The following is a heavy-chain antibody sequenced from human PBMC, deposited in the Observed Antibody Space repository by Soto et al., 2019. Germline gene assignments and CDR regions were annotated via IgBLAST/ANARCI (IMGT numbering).Heavy chain of an antibody. D-gene: IGHD3-10*01. V-gene: IGHV4-59*01. CDR3: ARDYYGSGSPPLGY. J-gene: IGHJ4*02. Sequence: TSETLSLTCTVSGGSISSYYWSWIRQPPGKGLEWIGYIYYSGSTNYNPSLKSRVTISVDTSKNQFSLKLSSVTAADTAVYYCARDYYGSGSPPLGYWGQGTLVTSPQ. CDR1: GGSISSYY. CDR2: IYYSGST.